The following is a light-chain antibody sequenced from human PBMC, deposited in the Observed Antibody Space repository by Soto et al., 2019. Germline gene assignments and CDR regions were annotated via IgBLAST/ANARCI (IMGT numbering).Light chain of an antibody. CDR3: QVWDSITDHYV. J-gene: IGLJ1*01. CDR2: YDS. V-gene: IGLV3-21*04. CDR1: NIGSKS. Sequence: SYELTQPPSVSVAPGKTARITCGGNNIGSKSVHRYQQKPGQAPVLVIYYDSDRPSGIPERFSGSDSGNTATLSISRVAAEDEAYYYCQVWDSITDHYVFGTGTKLTVL.